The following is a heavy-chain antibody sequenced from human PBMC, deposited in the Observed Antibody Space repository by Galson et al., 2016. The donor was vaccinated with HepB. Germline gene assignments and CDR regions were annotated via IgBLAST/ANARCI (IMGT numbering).Heavy chain of an antibody. CDR2: ISASGGSK. J-gene: IGHJ3*02. CDR1: GLSLSPYA. Sequence: SLRLSCAGSGLSLSPYAMSWGRQAPGKGLEWVSGISASGGSKTYADSVRGRFIISRDNSSNKLFLQMNSLTTEDTAIYFCAKDRLSGHGDYSWGIFDIWGRGTEVTVSS. V-gene: IGHV3-23*01. D-gene: IGHD4-17*01. CDR3: AKDRLSGHGDYSWGIFDI.